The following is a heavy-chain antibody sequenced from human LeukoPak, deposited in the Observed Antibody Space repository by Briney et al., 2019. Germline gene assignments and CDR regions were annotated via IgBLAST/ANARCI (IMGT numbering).Heavy chain of an antibody. D-gene: IGHD6-13*01. CDR2: ISGDGGST. J-gene: IGHJ4*02. CDR3: AKDSGIAAAGDY. V-gene: IGHV3-43*02. Sequence: PGGSLRLSCAASGFTFDDYAMHWVRHAPGKGLERVSLISGDGGSTYYADSVKGRFTISRDNSKNSLYLQMNSLRTEDTALYYCAKDSGIAAAGDYWGQGTLVTVSS. CDR1: GFTFDDYA.